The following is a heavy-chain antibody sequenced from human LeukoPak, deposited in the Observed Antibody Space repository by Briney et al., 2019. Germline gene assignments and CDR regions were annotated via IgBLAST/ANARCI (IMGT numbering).Heavy chain of an antibody. D-gene: IGHD1-26*01. CDR2: IYYSGNT. CDR1: GGSISSYY. CDR3: ARVTYSGGAAFFDY. Sequence: PSETLSLTCTFSGGSISSYYWIWIRQPPGKGLEWIGFIYYSGNTNYNPSLKSRVTMSVDTSKNQFSLKLSSVTAADTAVYYCARVTYSGGAAFFDYWGQGTLVTVSS. J-gene: IGHJ4*02. V-gene: IGHV4-59*12.